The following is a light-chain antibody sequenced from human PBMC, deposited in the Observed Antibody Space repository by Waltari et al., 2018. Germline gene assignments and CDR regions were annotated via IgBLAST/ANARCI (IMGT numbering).Light chain of an antibody. Sequence: DIVMTQSPLSLPVTPGEPASISCRSSQSLLHSNGYNYLDWYLQKPGQSPQLLIYFGSNRASGVTDRFSGSGSGTDFTLKISRVEAEDVGVYYCMQTLQTSPTFGQGTKVEIK. V-gene: IGKV2-28*01. CDR2: FGS. J-gene: IGKJ1*01. CDR3: MQTLQTSPT. CDR1: QSLLHSNGYNY.